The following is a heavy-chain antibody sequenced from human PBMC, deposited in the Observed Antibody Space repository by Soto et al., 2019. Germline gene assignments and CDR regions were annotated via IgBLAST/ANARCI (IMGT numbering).Heavy chain of an antibody. CDR3: ASGVEYYDFWSGSPPFDP. Sequence: QLQLQESGPGLVKPSETLSLTCTVSGGSISSSSYYWGWIRQPPGKGLAWIGSIYYSGSTYYNPSLKSRVTISVDTSRNQFSLKLSSVTAADTAVYYCASGVEYYDFWSGSPPFDPWGQGTLVTVSS. CDR1: GGSISSSSYY. J-gene: IGHJ5*02. V-gene: IGHV4-39*01. D-gene: IGHD3-3*01. CDR2: IYYSGST.